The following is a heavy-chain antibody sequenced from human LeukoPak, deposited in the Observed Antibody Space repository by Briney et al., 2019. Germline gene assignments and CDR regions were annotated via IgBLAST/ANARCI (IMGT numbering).Heavy chain of an antibody. CDR3: ARGYRIVDLFCALL. CDR1: GFTFSSSW. CDR2: IKQDGSEK. Sequence: PGGSLRLSCAASGFTFSSSWMSWVRQAPGKGLEWVANIKQDGSEKYYVDSVKGRFTISRDNAKNSLYLQMNSLRAEDTAVFYCARGYRIVDLFCALLWGQGTMVTVSS. D-gene: IGHD1-26*01. J-gene: IGHJ3*01. V-gene: IGHV3-7*01.